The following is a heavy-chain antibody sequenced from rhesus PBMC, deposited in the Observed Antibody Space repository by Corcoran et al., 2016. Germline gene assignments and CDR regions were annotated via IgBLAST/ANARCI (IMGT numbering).Heavy chain of an antibody. CDR1: GGSISVYD. J-gene: IGHJ4*01. CDR3: ARDIATVDY. CDR2: IGGSSGST. Sequence: QVQLQESGPGLVKPSEPLSRTCAVPGGSISVYDWNWFRQPPGKGLGWIGYIGGSSGSTYYNPSLKSRVTISTDTSKNQFFLKLTSVTAADTAVYYCARDIATVDYWGQGVLVTVSS. D-gene: IGHD5-36*01. V-gene: IGHV4-165*02.